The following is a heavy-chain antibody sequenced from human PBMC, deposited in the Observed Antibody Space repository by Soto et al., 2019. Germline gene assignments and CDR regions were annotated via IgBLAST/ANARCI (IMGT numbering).Heavy chain of an antibody. CDR1: GGSFSGYY. Sequence: SETRSLTCAVYGGSFSGYYWSWIRQPPGKGLEWIGEINHSGGTNYNPSLKSRVTISVDTSKNQFSLKLSSVTAADTAVYYCARARYYYGSGSFDYWGQGTLVTVSS. D-gene: IGHD3-10*01. V-gene: IGHV4-34*01. J-gene: IGHJ4*02. CDR2: INHSGGT. CDR3: ARARYYYGSGSFDY.